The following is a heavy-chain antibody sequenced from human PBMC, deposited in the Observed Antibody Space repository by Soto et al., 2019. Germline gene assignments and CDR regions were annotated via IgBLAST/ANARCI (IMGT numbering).Heavy chain of an antibody. V-gene: IGHV4-59*08. CDR3: ARRYGSCFDY. CDR2: IYYSGST. Sequence: QVQLQASGPGLVKPSETLSLTCTVCGGSISSYYWSWIPQPPGKGLECIGYIYYSGSTSYTPALKSRVTTSADTAKYQFSLKLSSGTAAYTAVYYCARRYGSCFDYWGQGTLVTISS. J-gene: IGHJ4*02. CDR1: GGSISSYY. D-gene: IGHD5-18*01.